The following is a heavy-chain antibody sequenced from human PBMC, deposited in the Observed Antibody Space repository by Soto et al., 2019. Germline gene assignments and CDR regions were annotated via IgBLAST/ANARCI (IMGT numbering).Heavy chain of an antibody. CDR1: GYTFTSYY. Sequence: ASVKVSCKASGYTFTSYYMHWVRQAPGRGLEWMGIINPSGGSTSYAQKFQGRVTMTRDTSTSTVYMELSSLRSEDTAVYYCARDGYHYYYGMDVWGQGTTVTVSS. CDR3: ARDGYHYYYGMDV. D-gene: IGHD3-22*01. V-gene: IGHV1-46*01. J-gene: IGHJ6*02. CDR2: INPSGGST.